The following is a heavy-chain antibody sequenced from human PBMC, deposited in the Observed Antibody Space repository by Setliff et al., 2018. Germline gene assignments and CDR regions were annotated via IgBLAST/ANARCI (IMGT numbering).Heavy chain of an antibody. CDR1: GVSVASHY. CDR2: VHDNGET. V-gene: IGHV4-59*02. J-gene: IGHJ5*02. CDR3: ARTTGSTHNWLDP. Sequence: KPSETLSLTCTVSGVSVASHYWSWIRQAPGTGLEWIAYVHDNGETNQNPSLKSRVTISVDTSKNQFSLKMTSVTAADTAIYYCARTTGSTHNWLDPWGPGTLV. D-gene: IGHD1-1*01.